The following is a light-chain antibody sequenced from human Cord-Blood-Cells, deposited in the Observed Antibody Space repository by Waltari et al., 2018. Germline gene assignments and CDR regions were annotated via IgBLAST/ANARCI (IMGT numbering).Light chain of an antibody. CDR3: QQYNSYSWT. V-gene: IGKV1-5*01. CDR2: DAS. CDR1: QSISSW. J-gene: IGKJ1*01. Sequence: DIQMTQSPSTLSASVGDRVTITCRASQSISSWLAWYQQKPGKAPKLLIYDASSLESGVPARFSGSGSRTEFTLNISSLQPDDFATYYCQQYNSYSWTFGQGTKVEIK.